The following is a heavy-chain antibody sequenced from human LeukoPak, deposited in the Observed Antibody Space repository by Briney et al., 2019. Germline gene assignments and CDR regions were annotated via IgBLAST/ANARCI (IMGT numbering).Heavy chain of an antibody. V-gene: IGHV1-46*01. Sequence: ASVTVTCKASGYTFTSNFIHWVRQAPGQGLEWMGIINPSGGSPTYPQRFQGRVTMTRDPSTSTVYMELSSLRSEDTAVYYCARETGSLDYCGERSVVTVSS. J-gene: IGHJ4*02. CDR1: GYTFTSNF. CDR2: INPSGGSP. CDR3: ARETGSLDY. D-gene: IGHD1-1*01.